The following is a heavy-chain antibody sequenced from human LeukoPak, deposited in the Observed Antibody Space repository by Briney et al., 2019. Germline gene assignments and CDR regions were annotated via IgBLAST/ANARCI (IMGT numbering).Heavy chain of an antibody. CDR2: ISGSGGST. D-gene: IGHD3-22*01. CDR3: AKDGPTYYYDSSGYYGALGY. V-gene: IGHV3-23*01. Sequence: GGSLRLSCAASGFTFSSYAMSWVRQAPGKGLEWASAISGSGGSTYYADSVKGRFTISRDNSKNTLYLQMSSLRAEDTAVYYCAKDGPTYYYDSSGYYGALGYWGQGTLVTVSS. CDR1: GFTFSSYA. J-gene: IGHJ4*02.